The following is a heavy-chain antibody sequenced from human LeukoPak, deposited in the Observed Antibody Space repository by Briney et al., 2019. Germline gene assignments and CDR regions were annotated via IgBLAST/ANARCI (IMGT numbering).Heavy chain of an antibody. D-gene: IGHD1-26*01. V-gene: IGHV3-74*01. Sequence: GGSLRLSCVASGFTFSSHWMHWVRQGPGKRLVWVSRIKSDGRSTNYADSVKGRFTISRDDAKNTLYLQMNSLRAEDTAVYYCARGGRPPEALGDTFDIWGQGTLVTVSS. CDR1: GFTFSSHW. CDR2: IKSDGRST. J-gene: IGHJ3*02. CDR3: ARGGRPPEALGDTFDI.